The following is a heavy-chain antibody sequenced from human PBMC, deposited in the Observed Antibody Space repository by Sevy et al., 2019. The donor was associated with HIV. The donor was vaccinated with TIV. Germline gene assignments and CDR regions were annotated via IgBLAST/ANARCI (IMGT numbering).Heavy chain of an antibody. CDR2: VWYDGINK. CDR3: ARVNLLPVMVSMVRGALSYYFDY. V-gene: IGHV3-33*01. Sequence: GGSLRLSCTASGFTFSDYGMHWVRQAPGKGLEWVAVVWYDGINKYYGDSVKGRFTISRDNSKNTLYLQMNSLRAEDTAFYYCARVNLLPVMVSMVRGALSYYFDYWGQGTLVTVSS. CDR1: GFTFSDYG. D-gene: IGHD3-10*01. J-gene: IGHJ4*02.